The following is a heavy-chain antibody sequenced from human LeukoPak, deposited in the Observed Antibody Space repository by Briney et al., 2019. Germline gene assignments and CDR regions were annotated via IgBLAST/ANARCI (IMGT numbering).Heavy chain of an antibody. V-gene: IGHV3-21*01. CDR1: RFTFSNYR. CDR2: ISSSSIYI. J-gene: IGHJ3*02. Sequence: PGGSLRLSCAASRFTFSNYRMNWVRQAPGRGLEWVSSISSSSIYIYYADSLRGRFTISRDNAKKSLYLQMNSLRAEDTAVYYCARGRDGYNLVDAFDIWGQGIMVTVSS. D-gene: IGHD5-24*01. CDR3: ARGRDGYNLVDAFDI.